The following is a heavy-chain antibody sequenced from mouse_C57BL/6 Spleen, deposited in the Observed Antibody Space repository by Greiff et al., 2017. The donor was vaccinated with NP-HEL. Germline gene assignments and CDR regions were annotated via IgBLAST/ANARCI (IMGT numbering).Heavy chain of an antibody. J-gene: IGHJ4*01. CDR3: ARDRGHYYGSSFAMDY. CDR1: GYSITSGYY. D-gene: IGHD1-1*01. CDR2: ISYDGSN. V-gene: IGHV3-6*01. Sequence: ESGPGLVKPSQSLSLTCSVTGYSITSGYYWNWIRQFPGNKLEWMGYISYDGSNNYNPSLKNRISITRDTSKNQFFLKLNSVTTEDTATYDCARDRGHYYGSSFAMDYWGQVTSVTVSS.